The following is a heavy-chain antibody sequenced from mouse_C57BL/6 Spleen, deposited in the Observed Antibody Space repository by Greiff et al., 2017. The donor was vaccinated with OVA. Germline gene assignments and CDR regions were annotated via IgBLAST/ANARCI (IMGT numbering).Heavy chain of an antibody. V-gene: IGHV1-39*01. CDR2: INPNYGTT. Sequence: EVKLMESGPELVKPGASVKISCKASGYSFTDYNMNWVKQSNGKSLEWIGVINPNYGTTSYNQKFKGKATLTVDQSSSTAYMQLNSLTSEDSAVYYCAILWYHGWYFDVWGTGTTVTVSS. J-gene: IGHJ1*03. CDR3: AILWYHGWYFDV. D-gene: IGHD2-1*01. CDR1: GYSFTDYN.